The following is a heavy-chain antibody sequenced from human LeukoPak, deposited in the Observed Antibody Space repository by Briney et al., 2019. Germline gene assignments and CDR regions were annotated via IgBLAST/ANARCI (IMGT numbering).Heavy chain of an antibody. J-gene: IGHJ4*02. CDR3: ARDPEIAAAGGC. CDR1: GYTFTGYY. Sequence: ASVKVSCKASGYTFTGYYMHWVRQAPGQGLEWMGWINPNSGGTNYAQKFQGRVTMTRDTSISTAYMELSRLRSDDTAVYYCARDPEIAAAGGCWGQGTLVTVSS. CDR2: INPNSGGT. D-gene: IGHD6-13*01. V-gene: IGHV1-2*02.